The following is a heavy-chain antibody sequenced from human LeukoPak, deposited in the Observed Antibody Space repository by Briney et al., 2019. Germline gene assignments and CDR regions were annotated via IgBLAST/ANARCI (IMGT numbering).Heavy chain of an antibody. CDR2: IYTSGST. D-gene: IGHD3/OR15-3a*01. CDR1: GGSISSGSYY. Sequence: SETLSLTCTVSGGSISSGSYYWSWIRQPAGKGLEWIGRIYTSGSTNYNPSLKSRVTISVDTSKNQFSLKLSSVTAADTAVYYCARDRVQGLKSNWFDPWGQGTLATVSS. V-gene: IGHV4-61*02. CDR3: ARDRVQGLKSNWFDP. J-gene: IGHJ5*02.